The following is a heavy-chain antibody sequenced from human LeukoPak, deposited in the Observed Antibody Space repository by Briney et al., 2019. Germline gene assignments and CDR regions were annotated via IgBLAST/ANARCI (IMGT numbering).Heavy chain of an antibody. Sequence: PGGSLRLSCAASGFTVSSSYMSWVRQAPGKGLEWVSVIYSGGSTYYADSVKGRFTISRDNSKNTLYLQMNSLRAEDTAVYYCAKKTFGGVIVSPFDYWGQGTLVTVSS. D-gene: IGHD3-16*02. CDR2: IYSGGST. CDR1: GFTVSSSY. CDR3: AKKTFGGVIVSPFDY. V-gene: IGHV3-53*01. J-gene: IGHJ4*02.